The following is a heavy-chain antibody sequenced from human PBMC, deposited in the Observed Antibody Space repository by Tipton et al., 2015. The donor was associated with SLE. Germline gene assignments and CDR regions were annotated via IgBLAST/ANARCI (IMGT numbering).Heavy chain of an antibody. J-gene: IGHJ4*02. V-gene: IGHV4-59*11. CDR1: GGSISSHY. CDR3: ARVGDFWSGYPFDY. CDR2: IYYSGST. D-gene: IGHD3-3*01. Sequence: TLSLTCTVSGGSISSHYWSWIRQPPGKGLEWIGYIYYSGSTNYNPSLQSPVTISVDTSKNQFSLKLSSVTAADTAVYYCARVGDFWSGYPFDYWGQGTLVTVSS.